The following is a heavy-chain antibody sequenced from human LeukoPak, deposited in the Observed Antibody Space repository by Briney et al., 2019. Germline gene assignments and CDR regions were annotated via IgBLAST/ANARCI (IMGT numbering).Heavy chain of an antibody. J-gene: IGHJ4*02. CDR3: ARAYCSGGSCYSLFDY. CDR1: GYTFTSYG. CDR2: ISAYNGNT. Sequence: ASVKVSCKASGYTFTSYGISWVRQAPGQGLEWMGWISAYNGNTNYAQKLQGRVTMTTDTSTSTAYMELRSLRSDGTAVYYCARAYCSGGSCYSLFDYWGQGTLVTVSS. V-gene: IGHV1-18*01. D-gene: IGHD2-15*01.